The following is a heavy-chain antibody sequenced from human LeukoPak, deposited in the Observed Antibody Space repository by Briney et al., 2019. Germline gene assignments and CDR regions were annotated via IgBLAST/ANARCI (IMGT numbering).Heavy chain of an antibody. V-gene: IGHV3-23*01. CDR2: ISGIGDRL. D-gene: IGHD1-14*01. J-gene: IGHJ4*02. CDR3: AKESPYTSPRNYYFDH. CDR1: GVTFSSYT. Sequence: SGGSLRLSCAASGVTFSSYTMNWVRQAPGKGPEWVSAISGIGDRLYYADSVKGRFTISRDNSKNTLNLQMDGLRAEDTAVYYCAKESPYTSPRNYYFDHWGQGTLVTVSS.